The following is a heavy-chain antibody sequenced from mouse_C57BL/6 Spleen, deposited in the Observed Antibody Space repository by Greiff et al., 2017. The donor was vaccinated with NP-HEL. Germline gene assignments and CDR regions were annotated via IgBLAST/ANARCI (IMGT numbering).Heavy chain of an antibody. CDR1: GYTFTSYW. J-gene: IGHJ2*01. D-gene: IGHD1-1*01. CDR3: ARVYYYGSSYDFCY. CDR2: IDPSDSET. Sequence: QVQLQQPGAELVRPGSSVKLSCKASGYTFTSYWMHWVKQRPIQGLEWIGNIDPSDSETHYNQKFKDKATLTVDKSSSTAYMQLSSLTSEDSSVYYCARVYYYGSSYDFCYWGQGTTLTVSS. V-gene: IGHV1-52*01.